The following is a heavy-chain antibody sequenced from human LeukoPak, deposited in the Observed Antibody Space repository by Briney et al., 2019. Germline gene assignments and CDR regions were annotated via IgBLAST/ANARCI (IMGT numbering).Heavy chain of an antibody. CDR2: INHSGST. CDR1: GGSFSGYY. J-gene: IGHJ4*02. V-gene: IGHV4-34*01. D-gene: IGHD3-10*01. Sequence: KPSETLSLTCAVYGGSFSGYYWSWIRQPPGKGLEWIGEINHSGSTNYNPSLKSRVTISVDTSKNQFSLKLSSVTAADTAVYYCARDSITMVRGVIAASGFDYWGQGTLVTVSS. CDR3: ARDSITMVRGVIAASGFDY.